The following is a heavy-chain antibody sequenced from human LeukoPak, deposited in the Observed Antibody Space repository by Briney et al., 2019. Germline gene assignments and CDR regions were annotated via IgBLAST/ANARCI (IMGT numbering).Heavy chain of an antibody. CDR1: GGSISSSSYY. CDR2: IYYSGST. D-gene: IGHD3-22*01. V-gene: IGHV4-39*01. J-gene: IGHJ4*02. CDR3: ARRPLNYYDSSGYLLTFFDY. Sequence: SETLSLTCTVSGGSISSSSYYWGWIRPPPGKGLEWIGTIYYSGSTYYNPSLKSRVTISVDTSKNQFSLKLSSVTAADTAVYYCARRPLNYYDSSGYLLTFFDYWGQGTLVTVSS.